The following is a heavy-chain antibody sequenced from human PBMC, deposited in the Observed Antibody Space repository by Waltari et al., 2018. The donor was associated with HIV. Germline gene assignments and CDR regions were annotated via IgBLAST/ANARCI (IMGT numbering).Heavy chain of an antibody. CDR3: ATSPMTTVTTFDY. J-gene: IGHJ4*02. D-gene: IGHD4-17*01. CDR1: GFTFSSYG. Sequence: QVQLVESGGGVVQPGRSLRLSCAASGFTFSSYGMHWVRQAPGKGLEWVAVMSYDGSNKYYADSVKGRFTISRDNSKNTLYLQMNSLRAEDTAVYYCATSPMTTVTTFDYWGQGTLVTVSS. CDR2: MSYDGSNK. V-gene: IGHV3-30*03.